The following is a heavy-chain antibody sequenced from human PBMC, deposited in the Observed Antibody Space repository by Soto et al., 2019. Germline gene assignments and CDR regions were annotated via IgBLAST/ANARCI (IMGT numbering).Heavy chain of an antibody. CDR1: GFTLSGYA. D-gene: IGHD6-6*01. J-gene: IGHJ6*03. V-gene: IGHV3-64*01. CDR2: ISSNGVGT. Sequence: EVQLAESGGGLAQPGGSLRLSCAASGFTLSGYAMDWVGQAPGKGLEYVSGISSNGVGTYYANSVQGRFTISRDNSRNTVYLQIGSLRPGDMAVYYCARRARPDFYYMDVWGKGTTVTVSS. CDR3: ARRARPDFYYMDV.